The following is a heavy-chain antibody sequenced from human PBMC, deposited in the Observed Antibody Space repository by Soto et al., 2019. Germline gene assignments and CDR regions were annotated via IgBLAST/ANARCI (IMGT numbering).Heavy chain of an antibody. V-gene: IGHV1-3*01. CDR2: INGGNGNT. J-gene: IGHJ2*01. D-gene: IGHD6-19*01. CDR1: GYIFTNYA. Sequence: ASVKVSCKASGYIFTNYAIHWVRQAPGQRLEWMGWINGGNGNTKYSQKFQGRVTITRDTSASTGYMDLSSLRSEDTAVYYCARSGYSSGWFHWYFDFWGRGTLVTVSS. CDR3: ARSGYSSGWFHWYFDF.